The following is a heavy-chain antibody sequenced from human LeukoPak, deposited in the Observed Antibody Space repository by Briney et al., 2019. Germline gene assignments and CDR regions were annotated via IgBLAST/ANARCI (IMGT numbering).Heavy chain of an antibody. CDR1: GFTLSSYA. D-gene: IGHD3-10*01. CDR2: ISGSGGST. CDR3: AKDKWEYYYGSGDAFDI. V-gene: IGHV3-23*01. J-gene: IGHJ3*02. Sequence: GGSLRLSCAASGFTLSSYAMSWVRQAPGKGLEWVSAISGSGGSTYYADSVKGRFAISRDNSKNTLYLQMNSLRAEDTAVYYCAKDKWEYYYGSGDAFDIWGQGTMVTVSS.